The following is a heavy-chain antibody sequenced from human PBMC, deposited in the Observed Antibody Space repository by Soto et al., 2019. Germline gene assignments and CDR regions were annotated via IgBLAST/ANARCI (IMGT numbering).Heavy chain of an antibody. D-gene: IGHD6-13*01. V-gene: IGHV1-24*01. Sequence: ASVKVSCKXSGYTLTELSMHWVRQAPGKGLEWMGGFDPEDGETIYAQKFQGRVTMTEDTSTDTAYMELSSLRSEDTAVYYCATDGGSSSWYFGHYGMDVWGQGTTVTVSS. J-gene: IGHJ6*02. CDR2: FDPEDGET. CDR3: ATDGGSSSWYFGHYGMDV. CDR1: GYTLTELS.